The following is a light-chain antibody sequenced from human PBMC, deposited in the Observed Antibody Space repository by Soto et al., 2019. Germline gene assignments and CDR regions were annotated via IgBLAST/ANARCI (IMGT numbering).Light chain of an antibody. CDR2: DAS. V-gene: IGKV3-11*01. Sequence: EIVLTQSPATLSLSPGERATLSCRASQSVSSYLAWYQQKPGQPPRLLIYDASNRATGIPARFSGSGSGTDFTLTISSLAPEDFAVYYCQQRSNCPWTFGQGTKVEIK. J-gene: IGKJ1*01. CDR1: QSVSSY. CDR3: QQRSNCPWT.